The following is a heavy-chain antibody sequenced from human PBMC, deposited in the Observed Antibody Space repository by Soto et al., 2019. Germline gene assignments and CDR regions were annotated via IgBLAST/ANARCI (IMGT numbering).Heavy chain of an antibody. J-gene: IGHJ6*02. CDR3: AKVVTMVRGGTAGYYYYGMDV. CDR2: ISGSGGST. Sequence: EVQLLESGGGLVQPGGSLRLSCAASGFTFSSYAMSWVRQAPGKGLEWVSAISGSGGSTYYADSVKGRFTISRDNSKNTLYLQMNSLTAEDTAVYYCAKVVTMVRGGTAGYYYYGMDVWGQGTTVTVSS. CDR1: GFTFSSYA. D-gene: IGHD3-10*01. V-gene: IGHV3-23*01.